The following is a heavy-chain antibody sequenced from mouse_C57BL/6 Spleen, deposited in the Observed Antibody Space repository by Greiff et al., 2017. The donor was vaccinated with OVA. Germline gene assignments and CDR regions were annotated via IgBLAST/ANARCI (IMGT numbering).Heavy chain of an antibody. CDR3: ARQRAGVWFAY. J-gene: IGHJ3*01. V-gene: IGHV1-59*01. CDR2: IDPSDSYT. CDR1: GYTFTSYW. D-gene: IGHD3-1*01. Sequence: QVQLQQPGAELVRPGTSVKLSCKASGYTFTSYWMHWVKQRPGQGLEWIGVIDPSDSYTNYNQKFKGKATLTVDTSSSTAYMQLSSLTSEDSAVYYCARQRAGVWFAYWGQGTLVTVSA.